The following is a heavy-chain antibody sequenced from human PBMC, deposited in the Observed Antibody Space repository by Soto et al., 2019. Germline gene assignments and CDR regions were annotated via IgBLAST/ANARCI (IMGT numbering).Heavy chain of an antibody. CDR2: ISYDGSNK. V-gene: IGHV3-30*03. CDR1: GFTFSSYG. Sequence: QVQLVESGGGVVQPGRSLRLSCAASGFTFSSYGMHWVRQAPGKGLKWVAVISYDGSNKYYADSVKGRFTISRDNSKNTLYLQMNSLRAEDTAVYYCVRIGGAFDIWGQGTMVTVSS. J-gene: IGHJ3*02. D-gene: IGHD1-26*01. CDR3: VRIGGAFDI.